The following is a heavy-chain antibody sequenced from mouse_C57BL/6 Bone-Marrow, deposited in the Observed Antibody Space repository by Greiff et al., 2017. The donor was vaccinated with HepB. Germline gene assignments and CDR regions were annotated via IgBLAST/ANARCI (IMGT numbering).Heavy chain of an antibody. Sequence: QVQLQQPGAELVKPGASVKMSCKASGYTFTSYWITWVKQRPGQGLEWIGDIYPGSGSTNYNEKFKSKATLTVDTSSSTAYMQLSSLTSEDTAVYYCARRDLCIYYAMDYWGQGTSVTVSS. CDR2: IYPGSGST. CDR1: GYTFTSYW. V-gene: IGHV1-55*01. J-gene: IGHJ4*01. CDR3: ARRDLCIYYAMDY.